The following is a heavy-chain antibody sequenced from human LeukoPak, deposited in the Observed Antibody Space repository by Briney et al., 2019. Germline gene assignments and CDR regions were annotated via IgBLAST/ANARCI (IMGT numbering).Heavy chain of an antibody. CDR3: ARSFIVVVTATLGY. Sequence: GSSLRLSCAASGFTFSSYAMHWVRQAPGTVLEWLAVISYDGSNKYYADSVKGRFTISRDDSKITLYLQMNSLRAEDTSVYYCARSFIVVVTATLGYWGQGTLVTVSS. D-gene: IGHD2-21*02. J-gene: IGHJ4*02. V-gene: IGHV3-30-3*01. CDR1: GFTFSSYA. CDR2: ISYDGSNK.